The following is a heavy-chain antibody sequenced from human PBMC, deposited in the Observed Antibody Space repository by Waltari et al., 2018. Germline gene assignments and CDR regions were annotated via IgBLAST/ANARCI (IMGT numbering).Heavy chain of an antibody. D-gene: IGHD3-16*02. J-gene: IGHJ4*02. Sequence: QVQLVASGGGVVQPGSSLRLSCAASGFTFSSYGMHWVSQAPGKGLEWVAVIWYDGSNKYYADSVKGRFTISRDNSKNTLYLQMNSLRAEDTAVYYCARDGDFGYTGFDYWGQGTLVTVSS. V-gene: IGHV3-33*01. CDR2: IWYDGSNK. CDR3: ARDGDFGYTGFDY. CDR1: GFTFSSYG.